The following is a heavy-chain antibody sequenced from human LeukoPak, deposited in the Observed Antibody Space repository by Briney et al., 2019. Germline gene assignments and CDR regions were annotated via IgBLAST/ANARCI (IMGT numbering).Heavy chain of an antibody. CDR1: GFTFSSYA. Sequence: PGGALRLSCAASGFTFSSYAMSWVRQAPGKGLEWVSYISSSGTAIYYADSVKGRFTISRDTAKNSLYLQMNSLRAEDTALYYCARDMEPDAFDIWGQGTMVTVSS. J-gene: IGHJ3*02. D-gene: IGHD1-1*01. CDR3: ARDMEPDAFDI. V-gene: IGHV3-48*03. CDR2: ISSSGTAI.